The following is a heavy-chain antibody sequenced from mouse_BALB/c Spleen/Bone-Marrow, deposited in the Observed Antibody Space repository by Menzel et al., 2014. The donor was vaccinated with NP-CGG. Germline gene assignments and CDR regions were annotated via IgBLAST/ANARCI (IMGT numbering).Heavy chain of an antibody. CDR1: GYTFTSYW. CDR2: IHPGSGST. CDR3: TRSGDEDYFDY. D-gene: IGHD3-1*01. Sequence: LQQSGSELVRPGASVKLSCKASGYTFTSYWMHWVKQRHGQGLEWIGNIHPGSGSTNYDEKFKSKGTLTVDTSSSTAYMHLSSLTSEDSAVYYCTRSGDEDYFDYWGQGTTLTVSS. V-gene: IGHV1S22*01. J-gene: IGHJ2*01.